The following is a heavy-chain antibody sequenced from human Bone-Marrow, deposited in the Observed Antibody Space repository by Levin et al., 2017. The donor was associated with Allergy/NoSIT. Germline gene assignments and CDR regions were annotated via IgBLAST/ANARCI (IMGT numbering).Heavy chain of an antibody. CDR2: INTYTGNP. D-gene: IGHD6-13*01. J-gene: IGHJ6*03. Sequence: ASVKVSCKASGYTLATYHMNWVRQAPGQGLEWMGRINTYTGNPTYAQGFTGRFVFSLDTSVSTTYLQISSLKAEDTAVYYCARAATGTLAYMDVWGKGTTVTVSS. V-gene: IGHV7-4-1*02. CDR3: ARAATGTLAYMDV. CDR1: GYTLATYH.